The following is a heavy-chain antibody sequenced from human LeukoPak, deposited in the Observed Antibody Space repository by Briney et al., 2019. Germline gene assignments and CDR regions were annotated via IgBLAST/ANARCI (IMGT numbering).Heavy chain of an antibody. CDR3: ARVLSSSWYGRHYFDY. V-gene: IGHV1-18*01. J-gene: IGHJ4*02. CDR2: ISAYNGNT. Sequence: ASVKVSCKASGYTFTSYGISWVRQAPGQGLEWMGWISAYNGNTNYAQKLQGRVTMTTDTPTSTAYMELRSLRSDDTAVYYCARVLSSSWYGRHYFDYWGQGTLVTVSS. D-gene: IGHD6-13*01. CDR1: GYTFTSYG.